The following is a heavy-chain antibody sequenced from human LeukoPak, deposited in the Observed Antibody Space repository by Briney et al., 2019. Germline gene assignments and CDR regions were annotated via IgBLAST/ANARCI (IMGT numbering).Heavy chain of an antibody. J-gene: IGHJ4*02. CDR1: GGPIPIYH. CDR2: IHTSGST. V-gene: IGHV4-4*07. CDR3: AGRAQTTGWSFDY. Sequence: PSGTLSLTCLVSGGPIPIYHGTWIRQPAGRGLQGIGQIHTSGSTNYNPSLKSRVAMSVDTSKNQFSLDLSSVTAADTAVYYCAGRAQTTGWSFDYWGQGALVTVSS. D-gene: IGHD6-19*01.